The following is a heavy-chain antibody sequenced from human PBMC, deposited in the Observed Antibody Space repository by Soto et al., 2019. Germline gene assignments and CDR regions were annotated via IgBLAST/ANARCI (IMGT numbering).Heavy chain of an antibody. V-gene: IGHV3-23*01. CDR3: AKCMQAYWNYDAHHI. Sequence: GSLRLSCAASGFTFSTYSMTWVRQAPGKGLEWVAHITATGGNTYYADSVRGRFTISRDTSGNTLYLQMNSLRAEDTALYYCAKCMQAYWNYDAHHIWGQGTMVTVSS. J-gene: IGHJ3*02. CDR2: ITATGGNT. CDR1: GFTFSTYS. D-gene: IGHD1-7*01.